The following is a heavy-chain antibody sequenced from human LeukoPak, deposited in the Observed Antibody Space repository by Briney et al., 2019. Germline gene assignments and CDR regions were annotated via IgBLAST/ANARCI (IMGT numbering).Heavy chain of an antibody. Sequence: TETLSLICVVYGGSFSGYHWTWIRQPPGKGLEWIGFIFSDGNTYYNPSLKSRLTISLDTSKNQFSLKLTSVTAADTAVYFCARGHYDLNLWGQGTLVTVSS. J-gene: IGHJ5*02. V-gene: IGHV4-59*08. CDR1: GGSFSGYH. CDR2: IFSDGNT. D-gene: IGHD3/OR15-3a*01. CDR3: ARGHYDLNL.